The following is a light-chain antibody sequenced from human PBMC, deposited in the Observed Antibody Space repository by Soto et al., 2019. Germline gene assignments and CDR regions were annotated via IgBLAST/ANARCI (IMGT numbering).Light chain of an antibody. J-gene: IGKJ1*01. CDR2: DAS. CDR3: QQRNDWPWT. CDR1: QSISSN. Sequence: IVMTQSPAILSVSPGDRATLSCRANQSISSNLAWYQQKPGQAPRLLISDASDRAAGVPVRFSGSGSGTDFTLTISSLEPEDFAVYFCQQRNDWPWTFGQGTKVDIK. V-gene: IGKV3-11*01.